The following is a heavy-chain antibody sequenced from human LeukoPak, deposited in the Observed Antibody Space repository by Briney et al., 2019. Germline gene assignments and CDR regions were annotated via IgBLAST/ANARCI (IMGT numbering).Heavy chain of an antibody. CDR1: GFTFSSYG. Sequence: QSGGSLRLSCAASGFTFSSYGMHWVRQAPGKGLEWVAFIRYDGSNKYYADSVKGRFTISRDNSKNTLYLQMNSLRAEDTAVYYCAKGQGYYGSSGYYEDYWGQGTLVTVSS. D-gene: IGHD3-22*01. V-gene: IGHV3-30*02. CDR2: IRYDGSNK. J-gene: IGHJ4*02. CDR3: AKGQGYYGSSGYYEDY.